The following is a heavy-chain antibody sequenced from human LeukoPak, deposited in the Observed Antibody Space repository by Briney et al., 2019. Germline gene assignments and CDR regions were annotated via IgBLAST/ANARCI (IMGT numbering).Heavy chain of an antibody. D-gene: IGHD2/OR15-2a*01. J-gene: IGHJ4*02. Sequence: SETLSLTCIVSGGPINNIDYYWGWIRQPPGKGLEWIGSIYYSGSTYYNPSLKSRVTVSIDTSKNQFSLKVTSVTAADTAIYYCARVTFGSTLARWGQGALVTVSS. CDR2: IYYSGST. V-gene: IGHV4-39*07. CDR3: ARVTFGSTLAR. CDR1: GGPINNIDYY.